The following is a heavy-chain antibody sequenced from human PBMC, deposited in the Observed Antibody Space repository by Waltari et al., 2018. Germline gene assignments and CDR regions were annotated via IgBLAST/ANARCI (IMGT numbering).Heavy chain of an antibody. CDR3: ARGGGDGYNYGLDY. Sequence: QVQLQESGPGLVKPSQNLSLTCTVSGGSISSGDYYWSWIREPPGKGLEWIGYIYYSGSTYYNPSLKSRVTISVDTSKNQFSLKLSSVTAADTAVYYCARGGGDGYNYGLDYWGQGTLVTVSS. CDR1: GGSISSGDYY. CDR2: IYYSGST. V-gene: IGHV4-30-4*08. D-gene: IGHD5-12*01. J-gene: IGHJ4*02.